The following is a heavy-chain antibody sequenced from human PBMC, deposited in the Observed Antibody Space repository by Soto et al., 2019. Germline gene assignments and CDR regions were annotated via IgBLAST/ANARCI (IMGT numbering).Heavy chain of an antibody. V-gene: IGHV1-69*13. Sequence: SVKVSCKASGGTFSSYAISWVRQAPGQGLEWMGGIIPIFGTANYAQKFQGRVTITADESTSTAYMELSSLRSEDTAVYYCARDVGYGDKTTEYYGMDVWGQGTTVTVSS. CDR2: IIPIFGTA. CDR3: ARDVGYGDKTTEYYGMDV. D-gene: IGHD4-17*01. J-gene: IGHJ6*02. CDR1: GGTFSSYA.